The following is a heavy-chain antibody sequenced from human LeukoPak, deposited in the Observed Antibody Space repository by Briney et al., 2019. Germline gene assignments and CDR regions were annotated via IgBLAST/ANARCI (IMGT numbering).Heavy chain of an antibody. V-gene: IGHV3-30-3*01. D-gene: IGHD3-22*01. CDR3: ASRDSL. J-gene: IGHJ4*02. CDR2: ISYDGSNK. Sequence: PGRSLRLSCAASGFTFSSYAMHWVRQAPGKGLEWVAVISYDGSNKYYADSVKGRFTISRDNSKNTLYLQMNSLRAVDTAVYYCASRDSLWGQGTLVTVSS. CDR1: GFTFSSYA.